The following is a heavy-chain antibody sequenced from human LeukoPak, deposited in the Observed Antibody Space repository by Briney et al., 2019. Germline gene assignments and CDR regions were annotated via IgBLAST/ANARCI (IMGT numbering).Heavy chain of an antibody. Sequence: SETLSLTCAVYGGSFSGYYWSWIRQPPGKGLEWIGEINHSGSTNCNPSLKSRVTISVDTSKNQFSLNLSSVTAADTAVYYCARERRLQLGFDYWGQGTLVTVSS. CDR3: ARERRLQLGFDY. D-gene: IGHD5-24*01. J-gene: IGHJ4*02. V-gene: IGHV4-34*01. CDR2: INHSGST. CDR1: GGSFSGYY.